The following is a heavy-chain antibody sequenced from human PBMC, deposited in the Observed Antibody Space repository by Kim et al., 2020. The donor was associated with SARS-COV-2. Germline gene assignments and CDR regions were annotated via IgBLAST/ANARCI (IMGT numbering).Heavy chain of an antibody. CDR1: GFTFSSYS. CDR2: ISSSSSYI. D-gene: IGHD3-10*01. Sequence: GGSLRLSCAASGFTFSSYSMNWVRQAPGKGLEWVSSISSSSSYIYYADSVKGRFTISRDNAKNSLYLQMNSLRAEDTAVYYCARSMVRGVKTVMADWGQGTLVTVSS. CDR3: ARSMVRGVKTVMAD. J-gene: IGHJ4*02. V-gene: IGHV3-21*01.